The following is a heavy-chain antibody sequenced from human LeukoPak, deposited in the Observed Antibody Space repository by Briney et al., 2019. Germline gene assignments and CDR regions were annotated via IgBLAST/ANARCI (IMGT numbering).Heavy chain of an antibody. CDR3: ARGVSSAIDW. Sequence: GGSLRLSCEASDFAFSSYWMNWVRQAPGKGLEWVANINGDGRDTYYVGSVRGRFTISRDNADNSLYLQMHNLRGDDTAVYYCARGVSSAIDWWGQGTLVTVSS. D-gene: IGHD3-10*01. V-gene: IGHV3-7*01. J-gene: IGHJ4*02. CDR1: DFAFSSYW. CDR2: INGDGRDT.